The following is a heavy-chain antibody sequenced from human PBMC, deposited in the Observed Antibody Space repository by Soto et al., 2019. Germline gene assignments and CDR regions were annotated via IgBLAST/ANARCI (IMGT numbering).Heavy chain of an antibody. D-gene: IGHD3-22*01. J-gene: IGHJ3*02. Sequence: EVQLVESGGGLVKPGGSLRLSCAASGFTFSNAWMNWVRDAPGKGLEWVGRIKSKTDGGTTDYAAPVKGRCTNSSEDSKNNLYLQMNSLKTEDTAVYYGTSEIPMIVGSHAFDIWGQGTMNTVST. CDR2: IKSKTDGGTT. CDR3: TSEIPMIVGSHAFDI. CDR1: GFTFSNAW. V-gene: IGHV3-15*07.